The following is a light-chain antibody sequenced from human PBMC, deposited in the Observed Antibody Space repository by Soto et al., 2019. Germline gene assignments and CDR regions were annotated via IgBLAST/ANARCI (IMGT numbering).Light chain of an antibody. CDR2: DTS. CDR1: QSVSSK. J-gene: IGKJ5*01. V-gene: IGKV3-15*01. CDR3: QQYSNWPPIT. Sequence: EMVMTQSPATLSVSPGERATLSCRASQSVSSKLAWCQQKPGQAPRLLIYDTSTRATGIPARFSGSGSGTEFTLTISSLQSEDFAVYYCQQYSNWPPITFGQGTRLEIK.